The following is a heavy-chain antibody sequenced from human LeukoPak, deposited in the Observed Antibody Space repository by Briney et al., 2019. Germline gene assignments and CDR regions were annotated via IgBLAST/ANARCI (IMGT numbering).Heavy chain of an antibody. CDR3: ARRDQYVSADY. V-gene: IGHV4-39*01. J-gene: IGHJ4*02. CDR2: IYYNGNT. Sequence: KPSETLSLTRTVSXGSISDSNYFWDWIRQPPVKGLECIGSIYYNGNTFYNPSLKSRVTISVDTSTNQFSLRLTSVTAADTAVYYCARRDQYVSADYWGQGTLVTVSS. CDR1: XGSISDSNYF. D-gene: IGHD3-16*01.